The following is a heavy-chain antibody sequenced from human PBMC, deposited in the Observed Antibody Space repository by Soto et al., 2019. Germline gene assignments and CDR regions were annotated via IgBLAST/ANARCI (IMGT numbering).Heavy chain of an antibody. D-gene: IGHD3-9*01. CDR2: SRDKPNSHTT. CDR3: ASLIDDW. V-gene: IGHV3-72*01. Sequence: VGSLRLPCAASGFTFSDHSMDWVRQAPGKGLEWVGRSRDKPNSHTTEYAASVKGRFTISRDDSKNSLYLQMNSLKTDDTAIYYCASLIDDWWGQGTLVTVSS. J-gene: IGHJ4*02. CDR1: GFTFSDHS.